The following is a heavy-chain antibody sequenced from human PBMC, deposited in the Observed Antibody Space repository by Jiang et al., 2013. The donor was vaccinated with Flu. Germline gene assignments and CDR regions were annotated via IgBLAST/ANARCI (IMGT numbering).Heavy chain of an antibody. D-gene: IGHD2-15*01. CDR2: ISAYNGNT. V-gene: IGHV1-18*01. Sequence: SWVRQAPGQGLEWMGWISAYNGNTNYAQKLQGRVTMTTDTSTSTAYMELRSLRSDDTAVYYCARVGRYCSGGSCHDYWGQGTLVTVSS. CDR3: ARVGRYCSGGSCHDY. J-gene: IGHJ4*02.